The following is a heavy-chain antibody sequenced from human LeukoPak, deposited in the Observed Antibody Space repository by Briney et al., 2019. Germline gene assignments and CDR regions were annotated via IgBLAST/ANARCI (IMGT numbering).Heavy chain of an antibody. CDR2: IYYSGST. CDR3: ARENRIAAAGAYYYYMDV. D-gene: IGHD6-13*01. V-gene: IGHV4-39*07. Sequence: PSETLSLTCTVSGGSISSSSYYWGWIRQPPGKGLEWIGSIYYSGSTYYNPSLKSRVTISVDTSKNQFSLKLSSVTAADAAVYYCARENRIAAAGAYYYYMDVWGKGTTVTVSS. CDR1: GGSISSSSYY. J-gene: IGHJ6*03.